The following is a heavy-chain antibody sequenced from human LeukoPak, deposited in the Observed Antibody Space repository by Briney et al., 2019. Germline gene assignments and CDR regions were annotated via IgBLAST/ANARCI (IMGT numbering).Heavy chain of an antibody. D-gene: IGHD3-16*01. J-gene: IGHJ4*02. V-gene: IGHV3-15*01. Sequence: GGSLRLSCAASGFTFSNAWMSWVRQAPGKGLEWVGRIKSKTDGGATDYAAPVKGRFTISRDDSKNPLYLQMNSLKTEDTAVYYCARTSPTSRFDFWGQGTLVTVSS. CDR1: GFTFSNAW. CDR2: IKSKTDGGAT. CDR3: ARTSPTSRFDF.